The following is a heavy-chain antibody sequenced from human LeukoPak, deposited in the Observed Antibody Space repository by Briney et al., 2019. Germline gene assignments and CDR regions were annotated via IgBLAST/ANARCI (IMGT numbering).Heavy chain of an antibody. CDR1: GGSISSYY. V-gene: IGHV4-59*01. CDR3: ARVPWGAGASYYSMDV. D-gene: IGHD3-16*01. J-gene: IGHJ6*03. CDR2: IYYSGST. Sequence: SETLSLTCTVSGGSISSYYWSWIRQPPGKGLEWIGYIYYSGSTNYNPSLKSRVTMSVDTSKNQFSLKLSSVTAADTAVYYCARVPWGAGASYYSMDVWGKGPTVTVSS.